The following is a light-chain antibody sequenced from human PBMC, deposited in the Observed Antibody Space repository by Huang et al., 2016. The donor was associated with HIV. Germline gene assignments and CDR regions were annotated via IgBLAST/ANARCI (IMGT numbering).Light chain of an antibody. CDR3: QQYDSTPTT. CDR1: QSVSTN. CDR2: GAS. V-gene: IGKV3-15*01. J-gene: IGKJ3*01. Sequence: EIIMTQSPATLSVSPGERATLSCRASQSVSTNSAWYQQKPGQAPRLLIFGASNRATGIPARFSGSGSGTEFTLTISSLQSEDFAVYYCQQYDSTPTTFGPGTEVDIK.